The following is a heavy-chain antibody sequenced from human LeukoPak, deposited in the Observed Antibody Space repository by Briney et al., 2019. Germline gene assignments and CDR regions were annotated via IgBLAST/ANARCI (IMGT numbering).Heavy chain of an antibody. Sequence: SETLSLTCAVYGGSFSGYYWSWIRQPPGKGLEWIGEINHSGSTYYNPSLKSRVTISVDTSKNQFSLKLSSVTAADTAVYYCARQDFLGYCSSTSCYFDYWGQGTLVTVSS. V-gene: IGHV4-34*01. CDR2: INHSGST. J-gene: IGHJ4*02. CDR1: GGSFSGYY. D-gene: IGHD2-2*01. CDR3: ARQDFLGYCSSTSCYFDY.